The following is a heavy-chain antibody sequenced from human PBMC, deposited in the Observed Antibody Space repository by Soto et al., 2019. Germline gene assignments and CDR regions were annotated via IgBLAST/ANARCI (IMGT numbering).Heavy chain of an antibody. CDR1: GFTFDDYA. V-gene: IGHV3-9*01. Sequence: EVQLEESGGGLVQPGRSLRLSCAASGFTFDDYAMHWVRQAPGKGLEWVSGINWNNDTLGYADSVKGRFTISRDNARNSLYLQMNSLRPDDTAFYYCAKAPGYCSGGSCSDLGYFDSWGQGTLVTVSS. J-gene: IGHJ4*02. CDR3: AKAPGYCSGGSCSDLGYFDS. D-gene: IGHD2-15*01. CDR2: INWNNDTL.